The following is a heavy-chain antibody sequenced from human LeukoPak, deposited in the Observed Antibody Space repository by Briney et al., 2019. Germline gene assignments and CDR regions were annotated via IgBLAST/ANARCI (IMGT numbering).Heavy chain of an antibody. J-gene: IGHJ4*02. CDR3: AKDRGSASGWYHFDY. Sequence: GGSLRLSCAASDFTFSSYGMHWVRQAPGKGLEWVAVISYDGSNKYYADSVKGRFTFSRDNSKNTLYLQMNSLRSEDTAVYYCAKDRGSASGWYHFDYWGQGTLVTVSS. D-gene: IGHD6-19*01. CDR2: ISYDGSNK. V-gene: IGHV3-30*18. CDR1: DFTFSSYG.